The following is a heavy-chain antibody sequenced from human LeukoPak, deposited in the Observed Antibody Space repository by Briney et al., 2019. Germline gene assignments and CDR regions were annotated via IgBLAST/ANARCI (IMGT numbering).Heavy chain of an antibody. CDR1: GFSFSTYS. V-gene: IGHV3-21*04. D-gene: IGHD5-24*01. Sequence: PGGSLRLSCAASGFSFSTYSMNWVRQAPGKGLEWVSTITKSGGQTHYADSVRGLFTISRDIFKNTLYLQMNSLRAEDTAVYHCVKSAGKDGYRDVFDIWGQGTVVTVSS. CDR2: ITKSGGQT. J-gene: IGHJ3*02. CDR3: VKSAGKDGYRDVFDI.